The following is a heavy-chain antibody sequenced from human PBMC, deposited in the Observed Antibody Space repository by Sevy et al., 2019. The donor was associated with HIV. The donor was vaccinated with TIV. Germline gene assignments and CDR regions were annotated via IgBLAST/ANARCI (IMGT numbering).Heavy chain of an antibody. CDR3: AGGGGRGGNWFDP. J-gene: IGHJ5*02. D-gene: IGHD3-10*01. CDR2: IYYSGST. CDR1: GGSISSGGYY. Sequence: SETLSLTCTVSGGSISSGGYYWSWIRQHPGKGLEWIGYIYYSGSTYYNPSLKSRVTISVDTSKNQFSLKLSSVTAADTAVYYCAGGGGRGGNWFDPWGQGTLVTVSS. V-gene: IGHV4-31*03.